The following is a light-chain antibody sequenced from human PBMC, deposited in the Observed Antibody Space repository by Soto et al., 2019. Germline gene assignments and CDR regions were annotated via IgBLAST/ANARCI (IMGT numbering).Light chain of an antibody. Sequence: QSVLTQPPSASATPGQRVTISCSGSSSNIGSNTVNWYQQRAGTAPKLLIYSNQQWPSGVPDRFSGSKSGTSASLAISGLQSEDEADYYCAAWDDSLNGFVFGTGTKVTVL. CDR3: AAWDDSLNGFV. CDR2: SNQ. V-gene: IGLV1-44*01. CDR1: SSNIGSNT. J-gene: IGLJ1*01.